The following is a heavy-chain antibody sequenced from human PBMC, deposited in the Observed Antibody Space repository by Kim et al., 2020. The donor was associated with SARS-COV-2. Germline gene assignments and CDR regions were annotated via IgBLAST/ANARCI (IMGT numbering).Heavy chain of an antibody. V-gene: IGHV3-33*01. J-gene: IGHJ4*02. CDR1: GFTFSSYG. CDR2: IWYDGSNK. Sequence: GGSLRLSCAASGFTFSSYGMHWVRQAPGKGLEWVAVIWYDGSNKYYADSVKGRFTISRDNSKNTLYLQMNSLRAEDTAVYYCARDGEVGATRFFDYWGQGTLVTVSS. D-gene: IGHD1-26*01. CDR3: ARDGEVGATRFFDY.